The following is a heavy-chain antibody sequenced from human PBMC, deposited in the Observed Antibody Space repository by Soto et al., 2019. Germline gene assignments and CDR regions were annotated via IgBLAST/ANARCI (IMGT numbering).Heavy chain of an antibody. V-gene: IGHV3-23*01. CDR1: GYTFSSYA. Sequence: GGSLRLSCAVSGYTFSSYAMSWVRQAPGKGLEWVSYISGSGGSTYYAGSVKGRFTISRDNSKNTLYLQMNSLRADDTAVYYCAKKHQRIAASCMDVWGQGTTVTVYS. CDR3: AKKHQRIAASCMDV. J-gene: IGHJ6*02. D-gene: IGHD6-13*01. CDR2: ISGSGGST.